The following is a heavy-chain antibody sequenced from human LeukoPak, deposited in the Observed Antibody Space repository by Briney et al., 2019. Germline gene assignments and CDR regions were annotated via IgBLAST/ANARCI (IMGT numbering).Heavy chain of an antibody. CDR3: ARVERAYYYYYMDV. Sequence: SETLSLTCTVSGYSISSGYYWGWIRQPPGKGLEWIGGIYHSGSTYYNPSLKSRVTISVDTSKNQFSLKLSSVTAADTAVYYCARVERAYYYYYMDVWGKGTTVTVSS. CDR1: GYSISSGYY. J-gene: IGHJ6*03. D-gene: IGHD1-1*01. V-gene: IGHV4-38-2*02. CDR2: IYHSGST.